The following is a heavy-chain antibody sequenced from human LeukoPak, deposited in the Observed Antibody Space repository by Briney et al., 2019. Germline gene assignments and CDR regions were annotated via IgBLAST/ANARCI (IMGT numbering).Heavy chain of an antibody. CDR3: ASPAAMVRGVIRVVDY. J-gene: IGHJ4*02. Sequence: SETLSLTCTVSGGSISSSSYYWGWIRQPPGKGLEWIGSIYYSGSTYYNPSLKSRVTISVDTSKNQFSLKLSSVTAADTAVYYCASPAAMVRGVIRVVDYWGQGTLVTVSS. CDR2: IYYSGST. V-gene: IGHV4-39*01. D-gene: IGHD3-10*01. CDR1: GGSISSSSYY.